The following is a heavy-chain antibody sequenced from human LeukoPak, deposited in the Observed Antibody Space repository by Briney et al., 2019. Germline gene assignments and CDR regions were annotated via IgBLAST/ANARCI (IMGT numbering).Heavy chain of an antibody. CDR3: ARRAGWERAVAEVDY. D-gene: IGHD6-19*01. CDR1: GFTFSDYD. CDR2: IGTTGAT. V-gene: IGHV3-13*01. Sequence: GGSLRLSCTASGFTFSDYDMHWVRQGAGEHLEWVSAIGTTGATYYGDSVKGRFTISRENAKNSLYLQMNSLRAEDTAVYYCARRAGWERAVAEVDYWGQGTLVTVSS. J-gene: IGHJ4*02.